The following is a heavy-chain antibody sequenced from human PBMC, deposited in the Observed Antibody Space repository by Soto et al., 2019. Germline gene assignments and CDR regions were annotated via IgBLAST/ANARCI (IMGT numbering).Heavy chain of an antibody. J-gene: IGHJ4*02. Sequence: QVQLVQSGAEVKKPGASVKVSCKASGYTFTSYGISWVRQAPGQGLEGMGWISAYNGNTNYAQKLQGRVTITTDTCTSKAYMELRSLRSEDTAVYCCARVRGYSDLDYWGQGTLVTVSS. CDR1: GYTFTSYG. D-gene: IGHD5-18*01. CDR2: ISAYNGNT. CDR3: ARVRGYSDLDY. V-gene: IGHV1-18*04.